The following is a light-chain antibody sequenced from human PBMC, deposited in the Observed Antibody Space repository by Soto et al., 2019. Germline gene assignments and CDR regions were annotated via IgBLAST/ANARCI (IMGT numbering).Light chain of an antibody. Sequence: DIQMTQSPSTLSASVGDRVTITCRASQSISSWLAWYQQKPGKAPKLLIYDASSLESGVPSRFSGSGSWTEFTLTISSLQHDDFATYYCQQYNSQGTFGQGTKVEIK. CDR2: DAS. V-gene: IGKV1-5*01. J-gene: IGKJ1*01. CDR3: QQYNSQGT. CDR1: QSISSW.